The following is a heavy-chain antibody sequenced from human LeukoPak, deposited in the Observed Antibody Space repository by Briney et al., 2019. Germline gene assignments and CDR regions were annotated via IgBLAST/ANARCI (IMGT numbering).Heavy chain of an antibody. D-gene: IGHD1-26*01. Sequence: PGGSLRLSCSASGFTFSIYAMHWVRQAPGKGLESVSAISNDGGSTYYADSVKGRFTISRDNSKNTLYLQMSSLRAEDTAVYYCVKEEMGAHHAFDIWGQGTLVTVSS. CDR3: VKEEMGAHHAFDI. CDR1: GFTFSIYA. CDR2: ISNDGGST. J-gene: IGHJ3*02. V-gene: IGHV3-64D*06.